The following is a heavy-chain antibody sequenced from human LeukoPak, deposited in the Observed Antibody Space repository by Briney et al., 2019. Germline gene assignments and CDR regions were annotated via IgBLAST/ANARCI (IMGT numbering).Heavy chain of an antibody. D-gene: IGHD4-17*01. V-gene: IGHV4-4*07. CDR3: AKGVGSFGDGTRDALDI. CDR1: GGSISSYY. Sequence: MASETLSLTCTVSGGSISSYYLSWIRQPAGKGLEWIGRIHTTGSTNYNPSLKSRVTMSVDTSKKQFSLKLTSVTAADTAVDFSAKGVGSFGDGTRDALDIWGQGTMVTVSS. J-gene: IGHJ3*02. CDR2: IHTTGST.